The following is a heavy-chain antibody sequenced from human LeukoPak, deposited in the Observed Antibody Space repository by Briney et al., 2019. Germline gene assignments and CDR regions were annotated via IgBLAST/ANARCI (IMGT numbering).Heavy chain of an antibody. D-gene: IGHD3-10*01. CDR3: ARHFGELDFDY. Sequence: ASVKVSCKASGGTFSSYAISWVRPAPGQGLEWMGGIIPIFGTANYAQKFQGRVTITADESTSTAYMELSSLRSEDTAVYYCARHFGELDFDYWGQGTLVTVSS. CDR1: GGTFSSYA. J-gene: IGHJ4*02. V-gene: IGHV1-69*01. CDR2: IIPIFGTA.